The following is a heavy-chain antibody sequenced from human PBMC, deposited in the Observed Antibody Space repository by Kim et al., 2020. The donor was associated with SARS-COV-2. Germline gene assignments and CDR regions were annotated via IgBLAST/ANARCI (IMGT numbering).Heavy chain of an antibody. CDR2: MNPNSGNT. Sequence: ASVKVSCKASGYTFTSYDINWVRQATGQGLEWMGWMNPNSGNTGYAQKFQGRVTMTRNTSISTAYMELSSLRSEDTAVYYCERAVRGSGFGVVIIRAYYMDVWGKGTTVTVSS. CDR1: GYTFTSYD. V-gene: IGHV1-8*01. J-gene: IGHJ6*03. D-gene: IGHD3-3*01. CDR3: ERAVRGSGFGVVIIRAYYMDV.